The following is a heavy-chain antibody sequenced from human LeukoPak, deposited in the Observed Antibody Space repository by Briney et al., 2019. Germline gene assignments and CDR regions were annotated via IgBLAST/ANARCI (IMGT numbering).Heavy chain of an antibody. CDR3: ARGITYYYDSSGYSYFDY. J-gene: IGHJ4*02. CDR2: TYYRSKWYN. CDR1: GDSVSSNSAA. Sequence: SQTLSLTCAISGDSVSSNSAAWNWIRQSPPRGLEWLGRTYYRSKWYNDYAVSVKSRITINPDTSKNQFSLQLNSVTPEDTAVYYCARGITYYYDSSGYSYFDYWGQGTLVTVSS. V-gene: IGHV6-1*01. D-gene: IGHD3-22*01.